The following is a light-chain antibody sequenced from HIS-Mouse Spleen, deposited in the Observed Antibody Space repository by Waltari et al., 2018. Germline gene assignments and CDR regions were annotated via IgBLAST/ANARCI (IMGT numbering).Light chain of an antibody. Sequence: SYELTQPPAVSVSPGQTARTTCSGGALPNQYAYWYQQKPGQAPVLGIYKDSERPSGIPERFSGSSSGTTVTLTISGVQAEDEADYYCQSADSSGTYQDVVFGGGTKLTVL. J-gene: IGLJ2*01. CDR3: QSADSSGTYQDVV. CDR2: KDS. V-gene: IGLV3-25*03. CDR1: ALPNQY.